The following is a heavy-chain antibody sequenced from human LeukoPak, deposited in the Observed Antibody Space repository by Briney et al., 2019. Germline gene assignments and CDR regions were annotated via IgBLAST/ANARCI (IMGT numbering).Heavy chain of an antibody. J-gene: IGHJ4*02. Sequence: GESLKISCKGSGYSFTSYWIGWVRQMPGKGLEWMGIIYPGDSDTRYSPSFQGQVTISADKSISTAYLQWSSLKASDTAMYYCARLPDSSGYYSSYYFDYWGQGTLVTASS. CDR1: GYSFTSYW. CDR2: IYPGDSDT. V-gene: IGHV5-51*01. D-gene: IGHD3-22*01. CDR3: ARLPDSSGYYSSYYFDY.